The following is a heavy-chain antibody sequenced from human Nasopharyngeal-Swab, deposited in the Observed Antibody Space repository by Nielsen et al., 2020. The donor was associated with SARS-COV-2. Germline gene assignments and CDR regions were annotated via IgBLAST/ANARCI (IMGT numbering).Heavy chain of an antibody. V-gene: IGHV2-5*02. CDR1: GFSLSTSGVG. D-gene: IGHD4-17*01. Sequence: SGPTLVKPTQTLTLTCTFSGFSLSTSGVGVGWIRQPPGKALEWLALLYWDDEKRYSPSLKSRPTITKDTSKNQVVLTMTNMDPVDTATYYCAHRRDYGDYFDYWGQGTLVTVSS. J-gene: IGHJ4*02. CDR2: LYWDDEK. CDR3: AHRRDYGDYFDY.